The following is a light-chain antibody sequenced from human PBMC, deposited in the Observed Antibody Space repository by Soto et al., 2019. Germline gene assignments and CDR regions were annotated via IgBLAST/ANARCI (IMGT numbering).Light chain of an antibody. CDR1: SSNLAYNS. CDR3: GAWDDSLNVYV. Sequence: QSVLTQPPSVSAAPGQDVTISCSGSSSNLAYNSLSWYQQLPGTAPKLLIYDDNKRPSGIPARFSGSKSGTSATLGTTGLETGDEADYYCGAWDDSLNVYVFGSGTQLTVL. V-gene: IGLV1-51*01. J-gene: IGLJ1*01. CDR2: DDN.